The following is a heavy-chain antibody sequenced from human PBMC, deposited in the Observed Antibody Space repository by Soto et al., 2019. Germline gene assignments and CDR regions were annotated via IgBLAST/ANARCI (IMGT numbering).Heavy chain of an antibody. Sequence: SETLSLTCAVYGGSFSGYYWSWIRQPPGKGLEWIGYIYYSGTTSYNPSLNSRVTMSVDTSKNQFSLKLSSVTAADTAVYYCARVQRSHYYISTGYSYLYALDVWGQRTTVTVSS. V-gene: IGHV4-59*08. J-gene: IGHJ6*02. CDR3: ARVQRSHYYISTGYSYLYALDV. D-gene: IGHD3-9*01. CDR1: GGSFSGYY. CDR2: IYYSGTT.